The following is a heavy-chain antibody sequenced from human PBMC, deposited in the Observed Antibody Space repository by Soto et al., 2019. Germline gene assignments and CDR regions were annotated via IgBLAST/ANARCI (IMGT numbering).Heavy chain of an antibody. CDR1: GFTFSSYA. D-gene: IGHD2-2*02. CDR3: ARLRPGYCSSTSCYTYFDY. CDR2: ISGSGGST. J-gene: IGHJ4*02. Sequence: GGALSLSCAASGFTFSSYAMSWVRQAPGKGLEWVSAISGSGGSTYYADSVKGRFTISRDNSKNTLYLQMNSLRAEDTAVYYCARLRPGYCSSTSCYTYFDYWGQGTLVTVSS. V-gene: IGHV3-23*01.